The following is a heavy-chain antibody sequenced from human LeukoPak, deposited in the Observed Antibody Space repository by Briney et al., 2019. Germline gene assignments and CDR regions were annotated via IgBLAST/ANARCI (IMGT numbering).Heavy chain of an antibody. D-gene: IGHD3-3*01. CDR1: GFTFSNE. CDR2: ISSSCSTI. Sequence: GGSLRLSCAASGFTFSNEMNWVRQAPGKGLEWVSYISSSCSTIYYADSVKGRFTISRDNAKNSLYLQTNSLRAEDTAVYYCARDLAPNYAFWSGYTYYFDYWGQGTLVTVSS. CDR3: ARDLAPNYAFWSGYTYYFDY. J-gene: IGHJ4*02. V-gene: IGHV3-48*03.